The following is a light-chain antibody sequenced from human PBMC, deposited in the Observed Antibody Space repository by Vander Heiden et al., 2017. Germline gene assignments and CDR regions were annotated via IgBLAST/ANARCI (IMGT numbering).Light chain of an antibody. Sequence: EILMMQPPATLSVSPVERATLSCRASQSVSSNLAWYQQKPGQAPRLLIYGASTRATGIPARFSGSGSGTEFTLTISSLQSEDFAVYYCQQYNNWPPWTFGQGTKLEIK. CDR3: QQYNNWPPWT. CDR2: GAS. CDR1: QSVSSN. V-gene: IGKV3-15*01. J-gene: IGKJ1*01.